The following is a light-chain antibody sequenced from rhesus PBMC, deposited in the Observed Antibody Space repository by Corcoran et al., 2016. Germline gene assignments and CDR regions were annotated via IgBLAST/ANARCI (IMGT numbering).Light chain of an antibody. J-gene: IGKJ3*01. CDR2: YKS. V-gene: IGKV1-66*01. CDR3: QQYNSLPFT. CDR1: QVINDY. Sequence: DIQMTQSPSSLSASVGDRVTITCRASQVINDYLSWYQQKQGKAPNLLIYYKSNLGRGVPSRFSGGGSGTDYTLTISSLQPEDVATYYCQQYNSLPFTFGPGTKLDIK.